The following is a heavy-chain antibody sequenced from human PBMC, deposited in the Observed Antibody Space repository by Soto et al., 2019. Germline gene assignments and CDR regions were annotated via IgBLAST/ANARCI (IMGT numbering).Heavy chain of an antibody. CDR3: ARDGVLFRAGVAL. J-gene: IGHJ4*02. V-gene: IGHV3-11*01. CDR1: GFTFSNYY. CDR2: ISTSGTST. D-gene: IGHD3-10*01. Sequence: QVQLVESGGGLVNPGGSLRLSCAVSGFTFSNYYMAWIRQAPGKGLEWVSYISTSGTSTFYAASVKDRFTISRDNTGTSLLLQMDSLRVEVTAVYFCARDGVLFRAGVALWGQGTLVTVAS.